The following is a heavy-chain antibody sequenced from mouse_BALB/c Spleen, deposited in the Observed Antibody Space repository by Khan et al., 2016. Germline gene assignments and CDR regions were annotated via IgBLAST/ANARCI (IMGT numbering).Heavy chain of an antibody. Sequence: VQLQESGAELVRPGTSVKVSCKASGYAFTDYLIEWVKQRPGQGLEWIGVINPGSGGTNYNEKFKGKATLTADKSSSTAYMQLSSLTSDDSAAYFYSRYDSDYYSFDYWGQGTSVTVSS. CDR1: GYAFTDYL. CDR2: INPGSGGT. V-gene: IGHV1-54*01. CDR3: SRYDSDYYSFDY. J-gene: IGHJ4*01. D-gene: IGHD2-1*01.